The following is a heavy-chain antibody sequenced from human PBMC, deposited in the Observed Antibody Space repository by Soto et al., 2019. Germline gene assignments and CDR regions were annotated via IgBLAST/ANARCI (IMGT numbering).Heavy chain of an antibody. D-gene: IGHD2-2*01. CDR1: GGSISIYY. Sequence: SDTLSLTCTVSGGSISIYYWSWIRQPPGKGLEWIGYIYYSGSTNYNPSLKSRVTISVDTSKNQFSLKLSSVTAADTAVYYCARDLRCSSTSCYEWEYNWFDPWGQGTLVTVSS. CDR3: ARDLRCSSTSCYEWEYNWFDP. V-gene: IGHV4-59*01. J-gene: IGHJ5*02. CDR2: IYYSGST.